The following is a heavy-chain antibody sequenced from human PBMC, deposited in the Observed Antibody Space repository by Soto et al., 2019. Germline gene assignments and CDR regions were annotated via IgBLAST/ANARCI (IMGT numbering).Heavy chain of an antibody. CDR1: GFSLSTSGVG. Sequence: QITLKESGPTLVKPTQTLKLTCTFSGFSLSTSGVGVGWIRQPPGKALEWLALIYWDDDKRYSPSLKSRLNITKDTSKNQVVLTMTNMDPVDTATYYCAHKATSGYDSETLDYWGQGTLVTVSS. D-gene: IGHD5-12*01. CDR3: AHKATSGYDSETLDY. J-gene: IGHJ4*02. V-gene: IGHV2-5*02. CDR2: IYWDDDK.